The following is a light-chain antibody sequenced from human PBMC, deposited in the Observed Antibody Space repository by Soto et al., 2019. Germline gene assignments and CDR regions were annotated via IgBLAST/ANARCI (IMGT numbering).Light chain of an antibody. CDR3: QQYGRFLT. Sequence: DIQMTQSPSTLSASVGDRVTITCRASQSIDTALAWYQQKPGKAPNLLIYRASNLESGVPSRFSDSGSGTEFTLAISSLQPDDFATYYCQQYGRFLTFGQGTKLEIK. J-gene: IGKJ2*01. V-gene: IGKV1-5*03. CDR2: RAS. CDR1: QSIDTA.